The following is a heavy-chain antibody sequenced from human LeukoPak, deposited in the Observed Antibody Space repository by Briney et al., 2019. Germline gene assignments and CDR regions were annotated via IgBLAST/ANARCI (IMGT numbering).Heavy chain of an antibody. CDR3: ARAAEGYYDYVWGSSSNAFDI. D-gene: IGHD3-16*01. CDR2: IYKSGST. CDR1: SVSISSYY. J-gene: IGHJ3*02. Sequence: PSETLSLTCTVSSVSISSYYWSWFRQPPGKGLEWIGYIYKSGSTNYSPSLKSRVTISVDTSKNQFSLKLSSVTAADTAVYYCARAAEGYYDYVWGSSSNAFDIWGQGTMVTVSS. V-gene: IGHV4-59*01.